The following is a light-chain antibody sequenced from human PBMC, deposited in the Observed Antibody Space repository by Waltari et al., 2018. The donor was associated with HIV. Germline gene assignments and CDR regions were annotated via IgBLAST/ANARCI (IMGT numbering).Light chain of an antibody. CDR1: SSN. CDR2: RNN. J-gene: IGLJ2*01. Sequence: QSVLTQPPSASGTPGQRVTISCSGSSSNVHWYQKFPGTAPKLLIYRNNQRPSGVPDRFSGSKSDTSASLAISGLRSEDEADYYCAAWGDNLSGPVLFGGGTKLTVL. V-gene: IGLV1-47*01. CDR3: AAWGDNLSGPVL.